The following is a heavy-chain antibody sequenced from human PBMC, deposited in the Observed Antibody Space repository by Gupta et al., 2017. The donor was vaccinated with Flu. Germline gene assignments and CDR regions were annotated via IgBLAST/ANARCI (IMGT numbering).Heavy chain of an antibody. CDR2: INSDGSST. J-gene: IGHJ6*02. V-gene: IGHV3-74*01. CDR1: GFTFSSYW. Sequence: EVQLVESGGGLVQPGGSLRLSCAASGFTFSSYWMHWVRQAPGKGLVWVSRINSDGSSTSYADSVKGRFTISRDNAKNTLYLQMNSLRAEDTAVYYCARETPDQYYDFWSGSYYYYYGMDVWGQGTTVTVSS. D-gene: IGHD3-3*01. CDR3: ARETPDQYYDFWSGSYYYYYGMDV.